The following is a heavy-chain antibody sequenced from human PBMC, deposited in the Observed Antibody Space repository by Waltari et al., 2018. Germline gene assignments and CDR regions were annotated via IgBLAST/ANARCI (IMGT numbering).Heavy chain of an antibody. CDR1: GFIFPSSG. CDR3: ARSVTTGSGYMDV. D-gene: IGHD4-17*01. Sequence: QVQLVESGGGVVQPGRSLRLSCSASGFIFPSSGMHWVRQAPGKGLEWVAVIWNDGSLKDYTDSVKGRFTISRDNSENTLYLQMSGLRPEDTAVYYCARSVTTGSGYMDVWGKGTTVTVSS. CDR2: IWNDGSLK. V-gene: IGHV3-33*01. J-gene: IGHJ6*03.